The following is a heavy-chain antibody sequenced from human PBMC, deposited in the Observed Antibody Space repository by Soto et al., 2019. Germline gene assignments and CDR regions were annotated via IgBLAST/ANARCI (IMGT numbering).Heavy chain of an antibody. V-gene: IGHV1-18*04. CDR1: GYSFSTYD. CDR3: ATSYDAGFDP. CDR2: ISPKNGNR. D-gene: IGHD3-3*01. J-gene: IGHJ5*02. Sequence: QPQLVQSGAEVREPGASVKLSCKASGYSFSTYDISWLRQAPGNGIEWMGVISPKNGNRNFAWKFLDRVIMTTDTSSNTADMELERLRYDDTAIYYRATSYDAGFDPWGHGPLVNVSS.